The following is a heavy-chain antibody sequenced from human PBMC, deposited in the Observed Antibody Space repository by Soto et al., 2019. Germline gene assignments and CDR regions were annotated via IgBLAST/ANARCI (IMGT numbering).Heavy chain of an antibody. CDR1: GGTISGYY. Sequence: SETLSLTCTVTGGTISGYYWTWIRQSAGGGLEWIGRIYSSGSTNYNPSLKSRVTISLDTSMNHFYLRLSSVTAADTAVYYCARGQRFSDWFEPWGKGTLVTVS. D-gene: IGHD3-3*01. J-gene: IGHJ5*02. CDR2: IYSSGST. CDR3: ARGQRFSDWFEP. V-gene: IGHV4-4*07.